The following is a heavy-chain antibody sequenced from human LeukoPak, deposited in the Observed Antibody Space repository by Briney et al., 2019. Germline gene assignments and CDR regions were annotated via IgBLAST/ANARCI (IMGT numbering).Heavy chain of an antibody. D-gene: IGHD1-26*01. CDR2: ISGSGGST. CDR1: GFTFSSFA. Sequence: GGSLRLSCAASGFTFSSFAMSWVRQAPGKGLEWVSAISGSGGSTYYADSVKGRFTISRDNSKNTLYRQMTSLRAEDTAVYYCAKVPMVGAKPGGVYWGQGTLVTVSS. V-gene: IGHV3-23*01. J-gene: IGHJ4*02. CDR3: AKVPMVGAKPGGVY.